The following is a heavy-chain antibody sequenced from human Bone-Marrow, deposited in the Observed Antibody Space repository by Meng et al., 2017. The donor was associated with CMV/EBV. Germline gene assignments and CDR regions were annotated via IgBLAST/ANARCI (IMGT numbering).Heavy chain of an antibody. Sequence: GESLKISCAASGFTFSSYAMHWVRQAPGKGLEWVAVISYDGSNKYYADSVKGRFTISRDNSKNTLYLQMNSLRAEDTAVDYCAREGRGGLPLGFGMDVWGQGTTVTVSS. V-gene: IGHV3-30*04. CDR2: ISYDGSNK. CDR1: GFTFSSYA. CDR3: AREGRGGLPLGFGMDV. D-gene: IGHD5/OR15-5a*01. J-gene: IGHJ6*02.